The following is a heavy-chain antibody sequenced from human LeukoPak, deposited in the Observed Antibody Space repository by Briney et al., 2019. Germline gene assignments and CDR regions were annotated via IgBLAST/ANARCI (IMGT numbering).Heavy chain of an antibody. CDR1: GGSFSGYY. D-gene: IGHD3-16*02. V-gene: IGHV4-34*01. CDR3: ARDYDYVWGSYRYPGY. Sequence: SETLSLTCAVYGGSFSGYYWSWIRQPPGKGLEWIGEINHSGSTNYNPSLKSRVTISVDTSKNQFSLKLSSVTAADTAVYYCARDYDYVWGSYRYPGYWGQGTLVTVSS. CDR2: INHSGST. J-gene: IGHJ4*02.